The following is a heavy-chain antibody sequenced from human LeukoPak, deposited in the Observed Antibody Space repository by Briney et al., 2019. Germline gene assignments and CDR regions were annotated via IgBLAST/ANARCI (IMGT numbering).Heavy chain of an antibody. D-gene: IGHD6-13*01. CDR2: ISYDGSNK. V-gene: IGHV3-30*18. CDR1: GFTFSSYG. CDR3: AKGMYVAAAGTFDY. J-gene: IGHJ4*02. Sequence: GGYLRLSCAASGFTFSSYGMHWVRQTPGKGLEWVVVISYDGSNKYYADSVKGRFTISRDNSKNTLNLQMNSLRVEDTAVYYCAKGMYVAAAGTFDYWGQGALVTVSS.